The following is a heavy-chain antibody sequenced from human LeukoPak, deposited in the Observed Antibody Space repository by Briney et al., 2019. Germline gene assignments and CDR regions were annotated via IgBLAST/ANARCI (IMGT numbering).Heavy chain of an antibody. CDR2: ISGYNGNT. D-gene: IGHD3-22*01. CDR1: GYTFTSYG. Sequence: ASVKVSCKASGYTFTSYGISWMRQAPGQGLEWMGWISGYNGNTNYAQKLQGRVTMTTDTSTSTAYMELRSLRSDDTAVYYCARAATSYDSSGYYNYFDYWGQGTLVTVSS. CDR3: ARAATSYDSSGYYNYFDY. V-gene: IGHV1-18*01. J-gene: IGHJ4*02.